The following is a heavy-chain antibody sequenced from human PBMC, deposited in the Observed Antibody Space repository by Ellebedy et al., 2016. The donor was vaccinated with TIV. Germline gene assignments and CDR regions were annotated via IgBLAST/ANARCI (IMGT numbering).Heavy chain of an antibody. Sequence: AASVKVSCKVSGYTLTELSMHWVRQAPGQGLEWMGGFDPEDDETIYAQKFQGRVTMTEDTSTDTAYMDLSSLRSEDTAVYYCATVFDGYRGLDYWGQGTLVTVSS. D-gene: IGHD5-24*01. V-gene: IGHV1-24*01. CDR3: ATVFDGYRGLDY. CDR1: GYTLTELS. CDR2: FDPEDDET. J-gene: IGHJ4*02.